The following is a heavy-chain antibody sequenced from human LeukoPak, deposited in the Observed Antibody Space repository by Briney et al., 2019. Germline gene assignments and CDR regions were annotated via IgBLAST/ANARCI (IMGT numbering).Heavy chain of an antibody. CDR3: ARGPPSTYYDFWSGQSFPSY. CDR1: GYTFTSYD. D-gene: IGHD3-3*01. V-gene: IGHV1-8*01. Sequence: ASVKVSCKASGYTFTSYDINWVRQATGQGLEWMGWMNPNSGNTGYAQKFQGRVTMTRNTSISTAYMELSSLRSEDTAVYYCARGPPSTYYDFWSGQSFPSYWGQGTLVTISS. J-gene: IGHJ4*02. CDR2: MNPNSGNT.